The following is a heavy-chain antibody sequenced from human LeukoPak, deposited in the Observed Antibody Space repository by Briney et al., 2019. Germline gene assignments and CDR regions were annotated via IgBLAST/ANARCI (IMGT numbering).Heavy chain of an antibody. D-gene: IGHD3-22*01. CDR2: LTSGGVSA. J-gene: IGHJ6*03. Sequence: PGGSLRLSCAASGFTLSDYSMTWVRQAPGQGLEWISFLTSGGVSAFYADSARGRFTVSRDDARNSLSLYMNTLRADDTAVYYCARDAWGYYDSSGYSFGSQYYMDVWGKGTTVTVSS. CDR1: GFTLSDYS. CDR3: ARDAWGYYDSSGYSFGSQYYMDV. V-gene: IGHV3-11*04.